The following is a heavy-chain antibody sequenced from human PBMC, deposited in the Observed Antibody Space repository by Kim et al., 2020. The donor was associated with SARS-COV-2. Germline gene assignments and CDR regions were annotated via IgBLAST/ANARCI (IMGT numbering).Heavy chain of an antibody. D-gene: IGHD3-22*01. CDR1: GGSINSGGFY. CDR2: IYYSGST. CDR3: AREPGGVYNYDSRSYSYGMDV. V-gene: IGHV4-31*02. J-gene: IGHJ6*02. Sequence: SETLSLTCSVSGGSINSGGFYWTWIRQHPGKGLEWIGYIYYSGSTYYNPSLKSRVTISLDTSKNHFSLKLSSVTTADTAVYYCAREPGGVYNYDSRSYSYGMDVWGHGTTVIVSS.